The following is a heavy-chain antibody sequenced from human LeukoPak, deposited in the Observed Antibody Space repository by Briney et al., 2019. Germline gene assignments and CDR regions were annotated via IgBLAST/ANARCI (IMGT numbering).Heavy chain of an antibody. D-gene: IGHD6-13*01. CDR1: GYTLTELS. J-gene: IGHJ4*02. Sequence: ASAKVSCKVSGYTLTELSMHWVRQAPGKGLEWMGGFDPEDGETIYAQKFQGRVTMTEDTSTDTAYMELSSLRSEDTAVYYCATVSRKSSWPDYWGQGTLVTVSS. CDR2: FDPEDGET. V-gene: IGHV1-24*01. CDR3: ATVSRKSSWPDY.